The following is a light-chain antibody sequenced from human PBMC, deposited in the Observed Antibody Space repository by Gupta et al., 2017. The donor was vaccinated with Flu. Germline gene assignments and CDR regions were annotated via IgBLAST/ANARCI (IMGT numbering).Light chain of an antibody. CDR3: ASWDDSLKIYV. CDR2: GND. CDR1: STNTGSNA. Sequence: RVIISCSGSSTNTGSNAVNWFQQFPGLAPKLLVFGNDKRPSGVPDRFSGAKSGTTASLAITNLQPEDQADYYCASWDDSLKIYVFGTGTTVTAL. V-gene: IGLV1-44*01. J-gene: IGLJ1*01.